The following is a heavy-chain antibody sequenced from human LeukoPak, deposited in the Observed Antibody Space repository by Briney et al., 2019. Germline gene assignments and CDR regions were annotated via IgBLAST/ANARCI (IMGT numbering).Heavy chain of an antibody. D-gene: IGHD1-26*01. CDR3: ARVVDDAFDI. Sequence: SETLSLTCTVSGGSISSSSYYWGWIRQPPGKGLEWIGSIYYSGSTYYNPSLKSRVTMSVDTSKNQFSLKLSSVTAADTAVYYYARVVDDAFDIWGQGTMVTVSS. CDR1: GGSISSSSYY. J-gene: IGHJ3*02. V-gene: IGHV4-39*07. CDR2: IYYSGST.